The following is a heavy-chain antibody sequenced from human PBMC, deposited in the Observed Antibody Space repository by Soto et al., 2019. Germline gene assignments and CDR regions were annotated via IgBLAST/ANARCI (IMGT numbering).Heavy chain of an antibody. Sequence: QVQLQQWGAGLLKPSETLSLTCAVYGGSFSGYYWSWIRQPPGKGLEWLGEINHSGSTNYNPSLKSRVSIAVDTSKYQCSLKLSSVTAADTAVYYCGRRCNTRLSYSSSWYQYYFDYWGQGTLVTVSS. CDR1: GGSFSGYY. CDR3: GRRCNTRLSYSSSWYQYYFDY. D-gene: IGHD6-13*01. J-gene: IGHJ4*02. V-gene: IGHV4-34*01. CDR2: INHSGST.